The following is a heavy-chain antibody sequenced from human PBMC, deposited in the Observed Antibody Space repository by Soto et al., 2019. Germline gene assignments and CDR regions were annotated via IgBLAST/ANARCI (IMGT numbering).Heavy chain of an antibody. CDR3: ARDGSEHTKGWRAFDI. Sequence: SETLSLTCTVSGGSISRSSYYWGWIRQPPGKGLEWIGSINYSGSTYYNPSLKSRVTMSVDTSKNQFSLKLSSVTAADTAVYYCARDGSEHTKGWRAFDIWGQGTMVTVSS. D-gene: IGHD2-15*01. J-gene: IGHJ3*02. CDR2: INYSGST. CDR1: GGSISRSSYY. V-gene: IGHV4-39*07.